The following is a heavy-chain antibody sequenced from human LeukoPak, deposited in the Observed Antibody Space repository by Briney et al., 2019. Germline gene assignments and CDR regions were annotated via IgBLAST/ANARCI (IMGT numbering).Heavy chain of an antibody. CDR3: ARVPIRPLRFLEWLLTFDY. CDR2: INPNSGGSGGT. Sequence: ASVKVSCKASGYTFTGYYMHWVRQAPGQGLEWMGWINPNSGGSGGTNYAQKFQGRVTMTRDTSISTAYMELSRLRSDDTAVYYCARVPIRPLRFLEWLLTFDYWGQGTLVTVSS. V-gene: IGHV1-2*02. D-gene: IGHD3-3*01. CDR1: GYTFTGYY. J-gene: IGHJ4*02.